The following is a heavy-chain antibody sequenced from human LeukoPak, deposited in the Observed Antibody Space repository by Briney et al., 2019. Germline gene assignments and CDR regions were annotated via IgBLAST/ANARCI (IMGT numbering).Heavy chain of an antibody. V-gene: IGHV4-61*01. D-gene: IGHD3-22*01. J-gene: IGHJ3*02. Sequence: SQTLSLTCTVSGGSISSGSYYWSWIRQPPGKGLEWIGYIYYSGSTNYNPSLKSRVTISVDTSKNQFSLKLSSVSAADTAVYYCARHVYDSYDAFDIWGQGTMVAVSS. CDR2: IYYSGST. CDR3: ARHVYDSYDAFDI. CDR1: GGSISSGSYY.